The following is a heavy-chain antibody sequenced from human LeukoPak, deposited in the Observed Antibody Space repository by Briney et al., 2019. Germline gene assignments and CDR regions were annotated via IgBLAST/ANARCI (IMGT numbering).Heavy chain of an antibody. CDR1: VGASKVVT. Sequence: TLSPTSAVYVGASKVVTWGGISGPPGKGVWCIGGINIRGSANYHPSLKSRVSMSVDTSKNQFSLRLTSVTAADTAVYYCARRVIVVVPAANTTFDSWGQGPLVTVSS. D-gene: IGHD2-2*01. J-gene: IGHJ4*02. CDR2: INIRGSA. CDR3: ARRVIVVVPAANTTFDS. V-gene: IGHV4-34*01.